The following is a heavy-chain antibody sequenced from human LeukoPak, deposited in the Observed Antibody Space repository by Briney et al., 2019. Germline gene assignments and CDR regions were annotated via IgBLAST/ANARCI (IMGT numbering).Heavy chain of an antibody. J-gene: IGHJ4*02. V-gene: IGHV1-8*03. CDR1: GYTFTSYD. Sequence: ASVKVSCKASGYTFTSYDNNWVRQATGQVLEWMGWMNPNSGSTGYAQKFQGRVTITRNTSISTAYMELSGLRSEDTAVYYCARGRSTGYPYYFEYWGQGTLVTVSS. D-gene: IGHD5-12*01. CDR2: MNPNSGST. CDR3: ARGRSTGYPYYFEY.